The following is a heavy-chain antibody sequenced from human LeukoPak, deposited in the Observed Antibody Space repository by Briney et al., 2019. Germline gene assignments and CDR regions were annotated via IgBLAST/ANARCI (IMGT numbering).Heavy chain of an antibody. Sequence: GESLRISCKGSGYTFTSYWITWVRQMPGKGLEWMGIIYPGDSDTRYSPSFQGQVTISADKSISTAYLQWSSLKASDTAMYYCARGGPYGDYEGWFDPWGQGTTVTVSS. CDR3: ARGGPYGDYEGWFDP. D-gene: IGHD4-17*01. CDR1: GYTFTSYW. CDR2: IYPGDSDT. V-gene: IGHV5-51*01. J-gene: IGHJ5*01.